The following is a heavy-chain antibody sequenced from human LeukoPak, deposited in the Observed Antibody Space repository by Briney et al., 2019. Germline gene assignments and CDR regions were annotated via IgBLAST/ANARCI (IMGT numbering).Heavy chain of an antibody. D-gene: IGHD6-19*01. CDR3: AKGSRDTSGWYRDY. Sequence: GGSLRLSCAASGFTFSSYSMSWVRQAPGKGLEWVSTISGSGGSTYYADSVKGRFTISRDNSKNTLYLQMNSLRAEDTAVYYCAKGSRDTSGWYRDYWGQGTLVTVSS. V-gene: IGHV3-23*01. CDR1: GFTFSSYS. J-gene: IGHJ4*02. CDR2: ISGSGGST.